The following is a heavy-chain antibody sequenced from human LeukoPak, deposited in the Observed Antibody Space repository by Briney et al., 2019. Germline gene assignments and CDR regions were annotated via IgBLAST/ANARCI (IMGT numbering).Heavy chain of an antibody. CDR2: IYNSGST. CDR1: GGSISGYY. J-gene: IGHJ4*02. D-gene: IGHD3-10*01. V-gene: IGHV4-59*08. CDR3: ARYGSGTYPRFDN. Sequence: PSETLSLTCTVSGGSISGYYWSWIRQSPGKGLEWIGYIYNSGSTNYNPSLQSRVTISVDTSKNQFSLNLSSVTAADTAVYYCARYGSGTYPRFDNWGQGTLVTVSS.